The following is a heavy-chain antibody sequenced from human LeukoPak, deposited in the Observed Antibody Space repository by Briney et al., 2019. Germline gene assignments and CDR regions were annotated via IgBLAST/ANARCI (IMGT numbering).Heavy chain of an antibody. CDR2: ISSSSSYI. D-gene: IGHD4-17*01. V-gene: IGHV3-21*01. CDR3: ARDPNGDYAFDI. Sequence: GGSLRLSCAASGFTFSSYSMNWVRQAPGKGLEWVSSISSSSSYIYYADSVKGRFTISRDNAKNSLYLQMNSLRAEDTAVYYCARDPNGDYAFDIWGQGTMVTVSS. J-gene: IGHJ3*02. CDR1: GFTFSSYS.